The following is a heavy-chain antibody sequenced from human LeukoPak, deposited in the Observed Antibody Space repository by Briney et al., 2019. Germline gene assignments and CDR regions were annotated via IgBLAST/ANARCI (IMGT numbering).Heavy chain of an antibody. Sequence: GGSLRLSCAASGFTFSTYGMHWVRQAPGKGLGWVAFIRYDGSNKYFADSVKGRFTISRDNSKNTLSLQMNSLRAEDTAVYYCAKDLRGVAAAGLFDYWGQGTLVTVSP. D-gene: IGHD6-13*01. V-gene: IGHV3-30*02. CDR2: IRYDGSNK. CDR3: AKDLRGVAAAGLFDY. CDR1: GFTFSTYG. J-gene: IGHJ4*02.